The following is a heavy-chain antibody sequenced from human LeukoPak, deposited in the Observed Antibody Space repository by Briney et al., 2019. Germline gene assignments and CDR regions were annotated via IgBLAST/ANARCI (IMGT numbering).Heavy chain of an antibody. CDR3: ARSGSGYYYFDY. V-gene: IGHV3-66*01. J-gene: IGHJ4*02. D-gene: IGHD3-22*01. CDR1: GGSFSGYY. Sequence: ETLSLTCAVYGGSFSGYYWSWIRQAPGKGLEWVSVIYSGGSTYYADSVKGRFTISRDNSKNTLYLQMNSLRAEDTAVYYCARSGSGYYYFDYWGQGTLVTVSS. CDR2: IYSGGST.